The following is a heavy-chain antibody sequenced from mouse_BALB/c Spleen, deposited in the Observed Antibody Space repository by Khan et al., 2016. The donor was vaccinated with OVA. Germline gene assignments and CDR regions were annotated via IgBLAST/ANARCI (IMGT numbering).Heavy chain of an antibody. CDR2: INTYTGEP. Sequence: QIQLVQSGPELKKPGETVKISCKASGYTFTNYGMNWVKQAPGKGLKWMGWINTYTGEPTYADEFRGRFAFSLETSASTAYLQINDLKNEDTATYFCAIMKPYWYFDVWGAGTTVTVSS. V-gene: IGHV9-3-1*01. CDR1: GYTFTNYG. J-gene: IGHJ1*01. CDR3: AIMKPYWYFDV.